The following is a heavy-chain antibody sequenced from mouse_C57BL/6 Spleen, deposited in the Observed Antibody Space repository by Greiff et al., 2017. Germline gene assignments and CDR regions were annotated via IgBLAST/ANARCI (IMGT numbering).Heavy chain of an antibody. V-gene: IGHV5-4*03. Sequence: EVKVVESGGGLVKPGGSLKLSCAASGFTFSSYAMSWVRQTPEKRLEWVATISDGGSYTNYPDNVKGRFTISRDNAKNNLYLQMSHLKSEDTAMYYCARDMDWYFDVWGTGTTLTVSS. CDR1: GFTFSSYA. CDR2: ISDGGSYT. CDR3: ARDMDWYFDV. J-gene: IGHJ1*03. D-gene: IGHD1-1*02.